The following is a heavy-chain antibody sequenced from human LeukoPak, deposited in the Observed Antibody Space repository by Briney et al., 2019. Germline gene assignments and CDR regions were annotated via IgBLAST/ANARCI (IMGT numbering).Heavy chain of an antibody. D-gene: IGHD2-2*01. CDR2: GTHSGST. J-gene: IGHJ4*02. Sequence: SEPLSLTCTVYGGSFSGHYWTWIRQPPGKGLEWIGEGTHSGSTNYNPSLKSRVTISVDTSKNQFSLKLTSVSAADTAVYHCARGRTGAAALDFWGPGTLVTVSS. V-gene: IGHV4-34*01. CDR3: ARGRTGAAALDF. CDR1: GGSFSGHY.